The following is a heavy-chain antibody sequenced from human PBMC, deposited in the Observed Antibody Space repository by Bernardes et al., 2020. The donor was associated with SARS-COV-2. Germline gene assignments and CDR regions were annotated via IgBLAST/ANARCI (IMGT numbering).Heavy chain of an antibody. CDR3: ARDSSVSSRGYFDY. D-gene: IGHD2-15*01. Sequence: SETLSLTCAVSGGSIGSTNWWSWVRQSPGKGLEWIGEIYHSGATYYNPSLGSRVTISVDMSKNLLSLTLTSVTAADTAVYYCARDSSVSSRGYFDYWGRGILATVSS. J-gene: IGHJ4*02. CDR1: GGSIGSTNW. V-gene: IGHV4-4*02. CDR2: IYHSGAT.